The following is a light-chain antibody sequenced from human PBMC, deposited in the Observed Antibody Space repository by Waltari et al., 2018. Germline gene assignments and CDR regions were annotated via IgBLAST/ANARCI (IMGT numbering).Light chain of an antibody. CDR3: AAWDVRLNAVV. CDR2: SND. J-gene: IGLJ2*01. CDR1: NSNIGSKP. V-gene: IGLV1-44*01. Sequence: QSVLTQPPSASGTPGQTVTISCSGSNSNIGSKPVTWYQQLPGSAPKLLIYSNDRRPSGVPDRFSGSNSGTSASLVITGLQSEDEADYHCAAWDVRLNAVVFGGGTKVTVL.